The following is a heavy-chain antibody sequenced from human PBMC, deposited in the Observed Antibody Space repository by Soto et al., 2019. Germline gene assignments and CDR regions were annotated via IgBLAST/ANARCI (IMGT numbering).Heavy chain of an antibody. V-gene: IGHV3-33*01. CDR1: GFTFSSYG. J-gene: IGHJ6*02. Sequence: PGGSLRLSCAASGFTFSSYGMHWVRQAPGKGLEWVAVIWYDGSNKYYADSVKGRFTISRDNSKNTLYLQMNSLRAEDTAVYYCARDRRVGFGVVIPYYGMDVWGQGTTVTVSS. D-gene: IGHD3-3*01. CDR3: ARDRRVGFGVVIPYYGMDV. CDR2: IWYDGSNK.